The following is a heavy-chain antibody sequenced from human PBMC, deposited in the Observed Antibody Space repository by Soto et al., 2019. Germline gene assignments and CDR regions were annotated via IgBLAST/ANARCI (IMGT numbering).Heavy chain of an antibody. CDR3: ASTKALHGGYGLDV. CDR1: RHIFADYW. D-gene: IGHD1-1*01. CDR2: VYPGDSDT. V-gene: IGHV5-51*01. Sequence: GESLKISCKGTRHIFADYWIGWVRQTPGTGLEWMGIVYPGDSDTRYTPSFQGQVTISADDSVSTVYLQWNSLKASDSGIYYCASTKALHGGYGLDVWGQGTTVTVSS. J-gene: IGHJ6*02.